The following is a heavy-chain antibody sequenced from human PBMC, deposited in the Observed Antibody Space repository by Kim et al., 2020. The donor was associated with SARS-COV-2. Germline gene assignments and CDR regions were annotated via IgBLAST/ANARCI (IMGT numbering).Heavy chain of an antibody. J-gene: IGHJ2*01. CDR1: GFTFSSYS. Sequence: GGSLRLSCAASGFTFSSYSMNWVRQAPGKGLEWVSSISSSSSYIYYADSVKGRFTISRDNAKNSLYLQMNSLRAEDTAVYYCARVRDEGYSSSWRNWYFDLWGRGTLVTVSS. V-gene: IGHV3-21*01. CDR3: ARVRDEGYSSSWRNWYFDL. D-gene: IGHD6-13*01. CDR2: ISSSSSYI.